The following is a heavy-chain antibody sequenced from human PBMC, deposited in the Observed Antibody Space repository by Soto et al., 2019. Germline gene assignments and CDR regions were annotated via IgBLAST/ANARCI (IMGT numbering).Heavy chain of an antibody. CDR1: GFTVSSNY. V-gene: IGHV3-23*01. Sequence: GGSLRLSCAASGFTVSSNYMSWVRQAPGKGLEWVSVISGSGGSSYYAASVKGRFTISRDNSKNTLYLQMNGLRAEDTALYYCAKVTKRAAAGRYEYYKYGMDVWGQGTTVTVSS. CDR2: ISGSGGSS. D-gene: IGHD6-13*01. CDR3: AKVTKRAAAGRYEYYKYGMDV. J-gene: IGHJ6*02.